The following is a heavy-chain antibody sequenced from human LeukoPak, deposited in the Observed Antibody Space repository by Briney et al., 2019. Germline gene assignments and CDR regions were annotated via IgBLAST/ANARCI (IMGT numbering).Heavy chain of an antibody. Sequence: SETLSLTCTVSGGSISSYYWSWIRQPAGKGLEWIGRIYTSGSTNYNPSLKSRVTMSVDTSKNQFSLKLSSVTAADTAVYYCARRGLLLWFGELLEGYFDYWGQGTLVTVSS. D-gene: IGHD3-10*01. CDR2: IYTSGST. CDR3: ARRGLLLWFGELLEGYFDY. CDR1: GGSISSYY. J-gene: IGHJ4*02. V-gene: IGHV4-4*07.